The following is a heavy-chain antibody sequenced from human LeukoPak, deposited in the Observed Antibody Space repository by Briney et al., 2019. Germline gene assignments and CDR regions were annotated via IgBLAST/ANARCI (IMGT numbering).Heavy chain of an antibody. CDR3: ARDPGSTVRDATDY. CDR2: INQDGSDT. CDR1: GFTFRNYW. Sequence: GGSLTLSCAASGFTFRNYWMAWVRQARGKGLEWVANINQDGSDTYYVDSVKGRFAIFRDNAKNSLYLQMNSLTAEDTAVYYCARDPGSTVRDATDYWGQGTLVTVS. V-gene: IGHV3-7*01. J-gene: IGHJ4*02. D-gene: IGHD4-17*01.